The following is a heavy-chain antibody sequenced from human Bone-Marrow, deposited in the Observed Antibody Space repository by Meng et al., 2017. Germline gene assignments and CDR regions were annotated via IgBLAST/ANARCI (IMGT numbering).Heavy chain of an antibody. J-gene: IGHJ4*02. V-gene: IGHV3-74*01. CDR2: INNDGSDT. CDR1: TFTFSSYW. Sequence: GESLKISCAVSTFTFSSYWMHWVGQAPGKGLVWVSRINNDGSDTTYADSVKGRFTISRDNAKNTLYLQMNSLRAEDTAVYYCVRGEYHYESSGYYSQWGQGTLVTVSS. CDR3: VRGEYHYESSGYYSQ. D-gene: IGHD3-22*01.